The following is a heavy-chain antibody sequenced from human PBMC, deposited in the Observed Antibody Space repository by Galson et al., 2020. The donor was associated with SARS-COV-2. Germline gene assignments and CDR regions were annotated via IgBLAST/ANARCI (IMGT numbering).Heavy chain of an antibody. Sequence: GGPLRLSCAASGFTFSSYAMHWVRQAPGKGLEWVAVISYDGSNKYYADSVKGRFTISRDNSKNTLYLQMNSLRAEDTAVYYCARALLPQYGMDVWGQGTTVTVSS. CDR2: ISYDGSNK. J-gene: IGHJ6*02. CDR1: GFTFSSYA. V-gene: IGHV3-30*04. D-gene: IGHD3-10*01. CDR3: ARALLPQYGMDV.